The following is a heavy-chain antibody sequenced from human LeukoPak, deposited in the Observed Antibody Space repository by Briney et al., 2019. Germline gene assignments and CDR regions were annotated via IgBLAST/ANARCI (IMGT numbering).Heavy chain of an antibody. CDR1: GFTFSSYA. CDR2: ISYDGSNK. J-gene: IGHJ3*02. V-gene: IGHV3-30-3*01. CDR3: ARDRIAAAGNHAFDI. Sequence: GGSLRLSCAASGFTFSSYAMYWVRLAPGKGLEWVAVISYDGSNKYYADSVKGRFTISRDNSKNTLYLQMNSLRAEDTAVYYCARDRIAAAGNHAFDIWGQGTMVTVSS. D-gene: IGHD6-13*01.